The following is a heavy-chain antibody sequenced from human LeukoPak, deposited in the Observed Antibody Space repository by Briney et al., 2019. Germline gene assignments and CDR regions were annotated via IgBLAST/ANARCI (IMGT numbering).Heavy chain of an antibody. D-gene: IGHD6-13*01. CDR1: GFTFSSYG. V-gene: IGHV3-30*02. Sequence: GGSLRLSCAASGFTFSSYGMHWVRQAPGKGLEWVAFIRYDGSNKYYADSVKGRFTISRDNSKNTLYLQMNSLRAEDTAVYYCAKDPADSSSWFSPGFDYWGQGTLVTVSS. CDR2: IRYDGSNK. CDR3: AKDPADSSSWFSPGFDY. J-gene: IGHJ4*02.